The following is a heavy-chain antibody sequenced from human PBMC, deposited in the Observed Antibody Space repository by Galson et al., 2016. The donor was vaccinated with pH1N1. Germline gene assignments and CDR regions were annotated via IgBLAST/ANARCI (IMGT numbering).Heavy chain of an antibody. CDR3: ARPAEQQWLVILPFGY. D-gene: IGHD6-19*01. CDR2: ISRSGSTI. CDR1: GFAFSSYA. V-gene: IGHV3-48*03. J-gene: IGHJ4*02. Sequence: SLRLSCAASGFAFSSYAMNWVRQAPGKGLEWVSHISRSGSTIHYADSVKGRFTVSRDNAKNSLYLQMNSLRAEDTAVYYCARPAEQQWLVILPFGYWGQGILVTVSS.